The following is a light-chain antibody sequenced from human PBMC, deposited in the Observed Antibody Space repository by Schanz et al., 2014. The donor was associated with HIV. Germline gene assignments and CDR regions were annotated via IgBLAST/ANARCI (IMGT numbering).Light chain of an antibody. CDR2: SAS. V-gene: IGKV3-15*01. Sequence: EIVLTQSPATLSLSPGERVTLSCRARQSISRYLAWYQHKPGQAPRLLIYSASTRVTGVPARFSGSGSGTEFTLTISSLQSEDFASYYCQQYTTYPYTFGQGTKVEIK. CDR1: QSISRY. J-gene: IGKJ2*01. CDR3: QQYTTYPYT.